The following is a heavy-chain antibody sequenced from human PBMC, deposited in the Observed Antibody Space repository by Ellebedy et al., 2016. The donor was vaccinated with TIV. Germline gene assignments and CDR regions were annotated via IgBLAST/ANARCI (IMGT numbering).Heavy chain of an antibody. CDR2: IRQDGDEK. J-gene: IGHJ6*02. D-gene: IGHD2-21*02. CDR3: ARDQWSFGDHYYYGMDV. V-gene: IGHV3-7*03. Sequence: GESLKISCAASEFSFRSYWMTWVRQAPGKGLEWVASIRQDGDEKYYVDSVKGRFTISRDNAKRSLFLQMDSLEAEDTAVYYCARDQWSFGDHYYYGMDVWGQGTMVAVSS. CDR1: EFSFRSYW.